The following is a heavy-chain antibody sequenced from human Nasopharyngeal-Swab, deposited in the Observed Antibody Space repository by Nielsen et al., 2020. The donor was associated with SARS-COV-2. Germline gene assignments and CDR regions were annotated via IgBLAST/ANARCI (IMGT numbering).Heavy chain of an antibody. CDR1: GYSLTNYW. J-gene: IGHJ4*02. CDR2: IFPGDSET. CDR3: ARAVVPATTTPDSTYFDY. V-gene: IGHV5-51*01. Sequence: GESLKTSCKGSGYSLTNYWIAWVRQMPGKGLEWMGIIFPGDSETRFSPSFQGQVIISVDKSLSTAYLQWSSLKASDTAMYYCARAVVPATTTPDSTYFDYWGQGTLVSVSS. D-gene: IGHD2-2*01.